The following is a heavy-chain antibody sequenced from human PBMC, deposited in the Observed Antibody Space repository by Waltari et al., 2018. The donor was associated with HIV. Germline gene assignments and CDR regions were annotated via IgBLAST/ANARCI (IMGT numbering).Heavy chain of an antibody. CDR2: IYYSGST. V-gene: IGHV4-59*08. CDR1: GGPISSYY. Sequence: QVQLQESGQGLVKPSETLSLPCTVSGGPISSYYWSWIRQPPGKGLEWIGYIYYSGSTNYNPALKSRLTMSVDTSKNQFSLKLSSVTAADTAVYYCARQSRGNSVGYDYWGQGTLVTVSS. D-gene: IGHD1-26*01. J-gene: IGHJ4*02. CDR3: ARQSRGNSVGYDY.